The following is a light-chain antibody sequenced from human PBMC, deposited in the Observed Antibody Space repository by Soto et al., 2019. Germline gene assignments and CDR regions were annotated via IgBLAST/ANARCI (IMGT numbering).Light chain of an antibody. Sequence: ENVLTQSPGTLSLAPGERASLSCRASQSVSSSYLAWYQQKPGQAPRLLIYGASTRATGIPARFSGSGSGTEFTLTISSLQSEDFAVYYCQQYNNWPPAITFGQGIRLEIK. V-gene: IGKV3-15*01. CDR2: GAS. CDR1: QSVSSSY. CDR3: QQYNNWPPAIT. J-gene: IGKJ5*01.